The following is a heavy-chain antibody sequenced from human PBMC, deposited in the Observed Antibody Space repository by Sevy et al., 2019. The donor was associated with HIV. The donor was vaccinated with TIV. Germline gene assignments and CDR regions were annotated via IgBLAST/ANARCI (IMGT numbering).Heavy chain of an antibody. Sequence: GESLKISCKGSGYSFTNYWIAWVRQMPGKGLEWMGIIYPGDSHTRYSPSFEGQVSISADKAISTAYLQWRSLKASDTATYYCATGCSDGSCYSAFDYWGQGTLVTVSS. V-gene: IGHV5-51*01. J-gene: IGHJ4*02. CDR1: GYSFTNYW. CDR2: IYPGDSHT. D-gene: IGHD2-15*01. CDR3: ATGCSDGSCYSAFDY.